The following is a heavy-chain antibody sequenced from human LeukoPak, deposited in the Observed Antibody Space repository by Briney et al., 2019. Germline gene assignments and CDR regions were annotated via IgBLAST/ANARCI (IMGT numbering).Heavy chain of an antibody. CDR2: IIPIFGTA. CDR1: AGTFSSYA. D-gene: IGHD2-2*02. CDR3: ARGPIVVVPAAIHSHYYYMDV. Sequence: ASVKVSCKASAGTFSSYAISWVRQAPGQGLEWMGGIIPIFGTANYAQKFQGRVTITADESTSTAYMELSSLRSEDTAVYYCARGPIVVVPAAIHSHYYYMDVWGKGTTVTVSS. J-gene: IGHJ6*03. V-gene: IGHV1-69*13.